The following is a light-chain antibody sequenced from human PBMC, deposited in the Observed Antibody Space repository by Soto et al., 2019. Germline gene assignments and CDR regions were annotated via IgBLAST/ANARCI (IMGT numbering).Light chain of an antibody. CDR3: QQYGSTPLT. V-gene: IGKV3-20*01. J-gene: IGKJ4*01. CDR2: GAS. CDR1: QSVSRNY. Sequence: EIVLTQSPGTLSLSPGGRATLSCRASQSVSRNYVAWYQQKPDQSPRLLIYGASNRASGIPDRFSGSASGADFTLSIARLKPEDFAMYYCQQYGSTPLTFGGGTKVEI.